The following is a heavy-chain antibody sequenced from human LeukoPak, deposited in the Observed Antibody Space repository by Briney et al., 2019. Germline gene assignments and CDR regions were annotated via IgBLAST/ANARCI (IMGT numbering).Heavy chain of an antibody. CDR2: IYHSGST. J-gene: IGHJ5*02. V-gene: IGHV4-34*01. CDR3: AAKTAHYYDSSGYYLNWFDP. CDR1: GGSFSGYY. Sequence: SETLSLTCAVYGGSFSGYYWSWIRQPPGKGLEWIGEIYHSGSTNYIPSLKSRVTISVETSKNQFSLKLSSVTAAYTAVYYCAAKTAHYYDSSGYYLNWFDPWGQGTLVTVSS. D-gene: IGHD3-22*01.